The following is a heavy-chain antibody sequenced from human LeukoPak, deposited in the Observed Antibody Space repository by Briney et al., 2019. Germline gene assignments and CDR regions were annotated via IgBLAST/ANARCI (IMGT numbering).Heavy chain of an antibody. D-gene: IGHD3-3*01. Sequence: GGSLRLSCAASGFTFSSYSMNWVRQAPGKGLEWVSYISSSSSTIYYADSVKGRFTISRDNAKNSLYLQMNSLRAEDTAVYYCARDLAYYDLWRKEDWGQGTLVTVSS. V-gene: IGHV3-48*01. CDR3: ARDLAYYDLWRKED. CDR1: GFTFSSYS. J-gene: IGHJ4*02. CDR2: ISSSSSTI.